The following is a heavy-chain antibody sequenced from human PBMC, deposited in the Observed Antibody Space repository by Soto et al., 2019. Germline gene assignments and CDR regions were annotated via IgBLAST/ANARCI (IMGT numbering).Heavy chain of an antibody. Sequence: QVQLQQWGAGLLKPSETLSLTCAVYGGSFSGYQWTWIRQTPGKGLEWIGEINDSGNINYNPSLKSRVSILVDTAKKQISLKLSSVTAADTAVYYCARGLILWFGELSRRGGYYSDVDVWGKGTTVSVSS. CDR1: GGSFSGYQ. CDR2: INDSGNI. V-gene: IGHV4-34*01. J-gene: IGHJ6*03. D-gene: IGHD3-10*01. CDR3: ARGLILWFGELSRRGGYYSDVDV.